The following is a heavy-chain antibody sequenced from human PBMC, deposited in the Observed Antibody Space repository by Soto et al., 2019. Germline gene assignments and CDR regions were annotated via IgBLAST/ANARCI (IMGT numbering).Heavy chain of an antibody. J-gene: IGHJ2*01. CDR3: VREGRSSTWYDWYFDL. CDR1: GFTFSSSA. Sequence: EEQLVESGGGLVQPGGSLRLSCAASGFTFSSSAMHWVRQVTGKGLEWVSAIGAGGDTYYPDSMKGRFTISRENAKSSLYLQLNSLRDEDTAVYFCVREGRSSTWYDWYFDLWGRGTLVTVSS. V-gene: IGHV3-13*01. D-gene: IGHD6-13*01. CDR2: IGAGGDT.